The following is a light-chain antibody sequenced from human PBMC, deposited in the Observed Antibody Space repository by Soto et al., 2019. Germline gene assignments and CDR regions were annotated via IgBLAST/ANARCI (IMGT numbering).Light chain of an antibody. CDR3: QTWGSGIHYV. CDR1: SGHSSYA. V-gene: IGLV4-69*01. J-gene: IGLJ1*01. Sequence: QLVLTQSPSASAYLGASVKLTCTLSSGHSSYAIAWHQQQPEKGPRYLMKLNSDGSHRKGDGIPDRFSGSSSGAERYLTISILQSEDEADYYCQTWGSGIHYVFGTGTKLTVL. CDR2: LNSDGSH.